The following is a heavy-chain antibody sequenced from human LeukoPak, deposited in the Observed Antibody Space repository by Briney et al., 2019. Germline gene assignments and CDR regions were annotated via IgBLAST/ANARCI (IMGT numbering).Heavy chain of an antibody. CDR3: ARDREVDTAMATPQDY. D-gene: IGHD5-18*01. Sequence: GGSLRLSCAASGFTFSSYSMSWVRQAPGKGLEWVSYISSSSSTIYYADSVKGRFTISRDNAKNSLYLQMNSLRAEDTAVYYCARDREVDTAMATPQDYWGQGTLVTVSS. CDR2: ISSSSSTI. V-gene: IGHV3-48*04. J-gene: IGHJ4*02. CDR1: GFTFSSYS.